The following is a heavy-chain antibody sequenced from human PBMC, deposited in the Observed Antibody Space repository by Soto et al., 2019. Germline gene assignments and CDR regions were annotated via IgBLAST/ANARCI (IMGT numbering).Heavy chain of an antibody. J-gene: IGHJ6*02. CDR3: ARDRDDDSSNYYGMDV. CDR2: IIPIFGTA. V-gene: IGHV1-69*01. CDR1: GGTFNSYA. D-gene: IGHD3-22*01. Sequence: QVQLVQSGAEVKKPGSSVKVSCKASGGTFNSYAISWVRQAPGQGLEWMGGIIPIFGTANYAQKFQGRVTITADESTSTAYMELSSLRSEDTAVYYCARDRDDDSSNYYGMDVWGQGTTVTVSS.